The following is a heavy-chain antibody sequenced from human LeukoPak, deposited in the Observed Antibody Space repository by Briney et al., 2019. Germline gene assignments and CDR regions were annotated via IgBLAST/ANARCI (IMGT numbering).Heavy chain of an antibody. Sequence: SQTLSLTCTVSGGSISRGGDYWSWIPQHPGKGLGWIRYIYYSGSNYYNPALKSRVTISVDTSKNQFSLKLSSVTAADTAGYYCARGRSYAFDIWGQGTMVTVSS. CDR2: IYYSGSN. V-gene: IGHV4-31*03. J-gene: IGHJ3*02. CDR3: ARGRSYAFDI. CDR1: GGSISRGGDY.